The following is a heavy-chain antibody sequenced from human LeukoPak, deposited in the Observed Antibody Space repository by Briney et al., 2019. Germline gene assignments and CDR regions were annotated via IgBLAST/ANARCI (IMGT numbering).Heavy chain of an antibody. V-gene: IGHV1-69-2*01. J-gene: IGHJ4*02. D-gene: IGHD3-3*01. CDR1: GYTFTDYY. CDR2: VDPEDGET. Sequence: ASVKLSCKVSGYTFTDYYTHWVQQAPGKGLEWMGLVDPEDGETIYAEKFQGRVTITADTSTDTAYMELSSLRSEDTAVYYCATEAVLRFLEWLLLSYWGQGTLVTVSS. CDR3: ATEAVLRFLEWLLLSY.